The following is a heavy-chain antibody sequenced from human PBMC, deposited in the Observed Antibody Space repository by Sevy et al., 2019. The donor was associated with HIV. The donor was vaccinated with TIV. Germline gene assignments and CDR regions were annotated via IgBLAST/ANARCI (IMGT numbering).Heavy chain of an antibody. CDR1: EFTFSSYA. V-gene: IGHV3-23*01. CDR3: AKAYCSGGSCPRDYYYYGMDV. J-gene: IGHJ6*02. Sequence: GGSLRLSCAASEFTFSSYAMSWVRQAPGKGLEWVSSVSGSGSYTYYADSVEGRFTISRDNSKNSLYVQMNSLRAEDTAVYFCAKAYCSGGSCPRDYYYYGMDVWGQGTTVTVSS. CDR2: VSGSGSYT. D-gene: IGHD2-15*01.